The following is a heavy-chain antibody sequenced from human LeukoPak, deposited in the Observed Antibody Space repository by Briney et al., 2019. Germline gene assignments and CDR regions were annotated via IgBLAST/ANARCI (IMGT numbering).Heavy chain of an antibody. D-gene: IGHD5-18*01. Sequence: PSETLSLTCTVSGGSITSGSYYWGWIRQPPGKGLEWIGYTSYSGSTDYNPSLKSRVTMSVDTSKNQFSLKLTSVIAADTAVYYCVESGNRGYSYGYSAFDIWGQGTTVTVSS. CDR1: GGSITSGSYY. V-gene: IGHV4-61*05. CDR2: TSYSGST. J-gene: IGHJ3*02. CDR3: VESGNRGYSYGYSAFDI.